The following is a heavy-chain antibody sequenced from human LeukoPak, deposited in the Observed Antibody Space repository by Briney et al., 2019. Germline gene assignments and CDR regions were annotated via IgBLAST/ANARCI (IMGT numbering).Heavy chain of an antibody. J-gene: IGHJ4*02. CDR1: GFTFSGYA. D-gene: IGHD2-2*01. V-gene: IGHV3-23*01. CDR2: ISGSGSIT. Sequence: PGGSLRLSCAASGFTFSGYAMSWVRQAPGKGLKWFSAISGSGSITYYADSVKGRFTISRDSSKNTLYLQMNSLRAEDMAVYYCARETVVHCSSTSCPIGYWGQGTLVTVSS. CDR3: ARETVVHCSSTSCPIGY.